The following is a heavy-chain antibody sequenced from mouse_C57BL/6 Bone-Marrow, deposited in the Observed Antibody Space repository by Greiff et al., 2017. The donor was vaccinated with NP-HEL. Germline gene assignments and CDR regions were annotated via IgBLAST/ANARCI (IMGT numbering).Heavy chain of an antibody. CDR2: IDPSDSET. D-gene: IGHD2-1*01. Sequence: QVQLKQPGAELVRPGSSVKLSCKASGYTFTSYWMHWVKQRPIQGLEWIGNIDPSDSETHYNQKFKDKATLTVDKSSSTAYMQLSSLTSEDSAVYYCACYGNSYWYFDVWGTGTTVTVSS. CDR1: GYTFTSYW. CDR3: ACYGNSYWYFDV. V-gene: IGHV1-52*01. J-gene: IGHJ1*03.